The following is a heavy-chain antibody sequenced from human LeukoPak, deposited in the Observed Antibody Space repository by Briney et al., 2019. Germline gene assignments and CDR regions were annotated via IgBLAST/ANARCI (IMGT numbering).Heavy chain of an antibody. CDR2: IYYSGIT. D-gene: IGHD2-15*01. Sequence: SETLSLTCTVSGGSISSYYWSWIRQPPGKGREWIGYIYYSGITNYNPSLKSRVTISVDTSKNQFSLKLSSVTAADTAVYYCARDRGVVVVAARSYYYYYGMDVWGKGTTVTVSS. V-gene: IGHV4-59*01. J-gene: IGHJ6*04. CDR3: ARDRGVVVVAARSYYYYYGMDV. CDR1: GGSISSYY.